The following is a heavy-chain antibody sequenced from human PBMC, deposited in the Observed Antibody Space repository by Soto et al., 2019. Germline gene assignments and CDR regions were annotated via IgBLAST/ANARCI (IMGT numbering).Heavy chain of an antibody. CDR3: ARGRLYCGGDCYFSPFDY. CDR2: ISAYNGNT. V-gene: IGHV1-18*01. CDR1: GYTFTTYG. J-gene: IGHJ4*02. D-gene: IGHD2-21*02. Sequence: ASVKVSCKASGYTFTTYGISWVRQAPGQGLEWMGWISAYNGNTNYAQKVQGRVTMTTDTSTSTAYMELRSLRSDDTAVYYCARGRLYCGGDCYFSPFDYWGQGTLVTVSS.